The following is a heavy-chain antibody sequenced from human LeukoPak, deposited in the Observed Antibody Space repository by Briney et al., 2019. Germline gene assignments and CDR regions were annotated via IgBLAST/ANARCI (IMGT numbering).Heavy chain of an antibody. CDR3: ERLITIINDAFDI. J-gene: IGHJ3*02. CDR2: INTKSGGA. CDR1: GYNFTDYY. V-gene: IGHV1-2*02. Sequence: GASVTVSCKASGYNFTDYYIHWVRQAPGQGLEWMGWINTKSGGAHYAQKFQGRVTMSREASISTAFLDLSRLTSDDTAVYFCERLITIINDAFDIWGQGTLFTVSS. D-gene: IGHD3-22*01.